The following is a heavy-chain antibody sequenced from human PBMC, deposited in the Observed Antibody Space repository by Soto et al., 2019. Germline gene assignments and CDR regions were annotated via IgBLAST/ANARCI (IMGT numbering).Heavy chain of an antibody. Sequence: EVQLLESGGGLVQPGGSLRLSCAASGFTFSSYAMSWVRQAPGKGLEWVSAISGSGGSTYYADSVKGRFTISRDNSKNTLYLQMYSLRAEDTAVYYCAKVRAAAGIQRWFDPWGQGTLVTVSS. J-gene: IGHJ5*02. CDR2: ISGSGGST. CDR3: AKVRAAAGIQRWFDP. D-gene: IGHD6-13*01. V-gene: IGHV3-23*01. CDR1: GFTFSSYA.